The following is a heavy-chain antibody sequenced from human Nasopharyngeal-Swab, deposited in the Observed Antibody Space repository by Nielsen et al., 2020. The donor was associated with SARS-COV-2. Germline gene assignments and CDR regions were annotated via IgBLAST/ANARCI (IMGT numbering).Heavy chain of an antibody. CDR2: ISGSGGST. Sequence: GGSLRLSCAASGFTFSSYALSWVRQAPGKGLEWVSAISGSGGSTYYADSVKGRFTISRDNSKNTLYLQMNSLRAEDTAVYYCANRAAAGKKYYYYGIDVWGQGTTVTVSS. CDR3: ANRAAAGKKYYYYGIDV. CDR1: GFTFSSYA. V-gene: IGHV3-23*01. D-gene: IGHD6-13*01. J-gene: IGHJ6*02.